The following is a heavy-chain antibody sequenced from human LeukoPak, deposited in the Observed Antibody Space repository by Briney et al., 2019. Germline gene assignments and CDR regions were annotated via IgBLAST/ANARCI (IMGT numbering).Heavy chain of an antibody. CDR3: ARAPGLLWFGELFYYYMDV. V-gene: IGHV3-30*04. CDR1: GFTFSSYA. J-gene: IGHJ6*03. D-gene: IGHD3-10*01. CDR2: ISYDGSNK. Sequence: GGSLRLSCAASGFTFSSYAMHWVRRAPGKGLEWGAVISYDGSNKYYADSVKGRFTISRDNSKNTLYLQMNSLRAEDTAVYYCARAPGLLWFGELFYYYMDVWGKGTTVTVSS.